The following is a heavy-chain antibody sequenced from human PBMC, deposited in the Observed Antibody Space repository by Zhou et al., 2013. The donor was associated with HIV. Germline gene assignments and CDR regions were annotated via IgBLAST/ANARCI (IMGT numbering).Heavy chain of an antibody. CDR1: GGTFSTYA. J-gene: IGHJ4*02. CDR3: AIGAHDLRAFSCYRTT. Sequence: QVQLVQSGAEVKKPGSSVKVSCKASGGTFSTYAITWVRQAPGQGLDWLGGVSPVSPIGKYAHRFQDRVTISADKSRAISYLELTSLTPEDTALYFCAIGAHDLRAFSCYRTTWGPGTLVFVSS. CDR2: VSPVSPIG. D-gene: IGHD2-8*01. V-gene: IGHV1-69*14.